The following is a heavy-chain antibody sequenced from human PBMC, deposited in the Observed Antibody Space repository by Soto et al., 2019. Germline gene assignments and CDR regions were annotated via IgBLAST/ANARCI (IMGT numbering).Heavy chain of an antibody. J-gene: IGHJ4*02. D-gene: IGHD4-17*01. V-gene: IGHV1-18*01. CDR2: ITVNSGNT. CDR1: GYAFTNYG. Sequence: ASVKVSCKASGYAFTNYGISWVRQAPGQGLEWMGWITVNSGNTKYAQKIQGRVTMSTDTSTSTAYMELSSLRSEDTAVYYCARRYGDYFDYWGQGTLVTVSS. CDR3: ARRYGDYFDY.